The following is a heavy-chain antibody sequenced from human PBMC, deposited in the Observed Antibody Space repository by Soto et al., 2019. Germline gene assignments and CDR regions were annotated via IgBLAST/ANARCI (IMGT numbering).Heavy chain of an antibody. CDR3: ERGLGKERWLYYYSGMDV. Sequence: QVQLVQSGAEVKKPGSSVKVSCKASGGTFSSYTISWVRQAPGQGLEWMGRIIPILGIANYAQKFQGRVTISADKTTSTDYRGLRSLRPEDTAVYYCERGLGKERWLYYYSGMDVWGQGTTVTVSS. V-gene: IGHV1-69*02. CDR1: GGTFSSYT. J-gene: IGHJ6*02. D-gene: IGHD3-22*01. CDR2: IIPILGIA.